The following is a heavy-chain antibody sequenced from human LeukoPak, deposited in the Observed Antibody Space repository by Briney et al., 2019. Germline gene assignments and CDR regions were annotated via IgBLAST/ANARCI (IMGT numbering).Heavy chain of an antibody. V-gene: IGHV4-61*01. CDR2: IFYNEGT. J-gene: IGHJ3*02. D-gene: IGHD2-2*01. Sequence: SQTLSLTCTVSGGSISSGSYYWSWIRQPPGKGLEWIGYIFYNEGTSYNPSLKSRVTISVDTSNNQLSLKVNSVTAADTAMYYCVKSNSRYQPWTLDIWGRGTMVTVSS. CDR3: VKSNSRYQPWTLDI. CDR1: GGSISSGSYY.